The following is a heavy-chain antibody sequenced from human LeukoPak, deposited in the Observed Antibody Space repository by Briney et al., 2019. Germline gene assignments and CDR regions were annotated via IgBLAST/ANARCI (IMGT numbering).Heavy chain of an antibody. D-gene: IGHD3-22*01. CDR3: AWGYDSSGPDAFDI. Sequence: ASVKVSCKASGYTFTSYDINWVRQATGQGLEWMGWMNPNSGNTGCAQKFQGRVTMTRNTSISTAYMELSSLRSEDTAVYYCAWGYDSSGPDAFDIWGQGTMVTVSS. CDR2: MNPNSGNT. J-gene: IGHJ3*02. V-gene: IGHV1-8*01. CDR1: GYTFTSYD.